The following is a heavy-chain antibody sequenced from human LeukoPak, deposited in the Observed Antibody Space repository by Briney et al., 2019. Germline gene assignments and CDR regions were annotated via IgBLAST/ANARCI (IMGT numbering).Heavy chain of an antibody. V-gene: IGHV4-34*01. J-gene: IGHJ3*02. CDR3: ARGPRRITMIVVVRKSNAFDI. CDR1: GGSFSGYY. CDR2: INHSGST. D-gene: IGHD3-22*01. Sequence: SETLSLTCAVYGGSFSGYYWSWIRQAPGKGLEWIGEINHSGSTNYNPSLKSRVTISVDTSKNQFSLKLSSVTAADTAVYYCARGPRRITMIVVVRKSNAFDIWGQGTMVTVSS.